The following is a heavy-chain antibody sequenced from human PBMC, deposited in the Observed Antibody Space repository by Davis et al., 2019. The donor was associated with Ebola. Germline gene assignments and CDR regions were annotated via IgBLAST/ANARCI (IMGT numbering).Heavy chain of an antibody. CDR2: IHHSGST. CDR3: AGGVGDYATRRWYFDL. CDR1: GGSISSSGYN. Sequence: MPSETLSLTCSVSGGSISSSGYNWGCVRQPPGKGLEWIGEIHHSGSTNYNPSLKSRVTMSVDTSKNQFSLKLSSVTSADTAVYYCAGGVGDYATRRWYFDLWGRGTLITVSS. V-gene: IGHV4-39*07. D-gene: IGHD3-16*01. J-gene: IGHJ2*01.